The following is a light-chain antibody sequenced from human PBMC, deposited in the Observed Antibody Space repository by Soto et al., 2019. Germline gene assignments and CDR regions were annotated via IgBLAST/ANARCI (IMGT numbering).Light chain of an antibody. Sequence: DVQMTQSPSSLSASVGDRVTITCRASQSISSYLNWHQQKAGKAPKLLIHAAYNLESGVPSRFSGSGSGTDFTLTISSLQPEDFATYCCQQSYGTGKFGQATKVDIK. V-gene: IGKV1-39*01. CDR1: QSISSY. CDR2: AAY. J-gene: IGKJ1*01. CDR3: QQSYGTGK.